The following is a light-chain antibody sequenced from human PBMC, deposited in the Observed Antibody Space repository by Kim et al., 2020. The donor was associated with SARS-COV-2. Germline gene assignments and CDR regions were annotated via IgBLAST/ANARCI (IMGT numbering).Light chain of an antibody. V-gene: IGLV3-25*03. J-gene: IGLJ1*01. CDR1: ALTNQY. CDR3: PSTENSGTYYV. Sequence: PGKTAWIICSGEALTNQYAFWYQQRPGQDPVLVIFKDSERPSGIPERFSGSNSGTTVTLTISGVQADDEAYYFCPSTENSGTYYVLGTGTKVTVL. CDR2: KDS.